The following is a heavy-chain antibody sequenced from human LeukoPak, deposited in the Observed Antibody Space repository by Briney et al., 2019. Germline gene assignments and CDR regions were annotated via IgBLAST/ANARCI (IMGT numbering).Heavy chain of an antibody. CDR1: GGSISSYY. CDR2: IYYSGST. J-gene: IGHJ4*02. Sequence: PSETLSLTCIVSGGSISSYYWGWIRQPPGKGLEWIGSIYYSGSTYYNPSLKSRVTISVDTSKNQFSLKLSSVTAADTAVYYCARHPPYGSGSYYNDYWGQGTLVTVSS. D-gene: IGHD3-10*01. V-gene: IGHV4-39*01. CDR3: ARHPPYGSGSYYNDY.